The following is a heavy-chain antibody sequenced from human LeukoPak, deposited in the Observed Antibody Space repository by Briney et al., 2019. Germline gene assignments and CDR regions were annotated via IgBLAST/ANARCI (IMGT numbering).Heavy chain of an antibody. CDR1: GGSFSGYY. D-gene: IGHD2-8*02. J-gene: IGHJ5*02. CDR3: ARGRPDIVRVVVRIRFDP. V-gene: IGHV4-34*01. Sequence: PSETLSLTCAVYGGSFSGYYWSWIRQPPGKGLEWIGKINHSGGTNYNPSLKSRVTISADMSKNQFSLKLSSVTAADTAVYYCARGRPDIVRVVVRIRFDPWGQGTLVTVSS. CDR2: INHSGGT.